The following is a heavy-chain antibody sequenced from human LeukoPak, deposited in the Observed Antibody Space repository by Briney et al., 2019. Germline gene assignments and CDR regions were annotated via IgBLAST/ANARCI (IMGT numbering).Heavy chain of an antibody. CDR2: IYSGGST. CDR1: GFTVSSNY. CDR3: ARDSLYCSGGSCSNIFDY. V-gene: IGHV3-53*01. Sequence: GGSLRLSCAASGFTVSSNYMSWVRQAPGKGLEWVSVIYSGGSTYYADSVKGRFTISRDNSKNTLYLQMNSLRAEDTAVYYCARDSLYCSGGSCSNIFDYWGQGTLVTVSS. J-gene: IGHJ4*02. D-gene: IGHD2-15*01.